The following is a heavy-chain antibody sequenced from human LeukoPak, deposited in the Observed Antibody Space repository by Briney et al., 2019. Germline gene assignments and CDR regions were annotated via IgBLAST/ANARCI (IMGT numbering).Heavy chain of an antibody. CDR2: IYHSGST. CDR3: ARGGYSGYDDAFDI. Sequence: TLSLTCAVSGGSISSGGYSWSWIRQPPGKGLEWIGYIYHSGSTYYNPSLKSRVTISVDRSKNQFSLKLSSVTAADTAVYYCARGGYSGYDDAFDIWGQGTMVTVSS. CDR1: GGSISSGGYS. J-gene: IGHJ3*02. V-gene: IGHV4-30-2*01. D-gene: IGHD5-12*01.